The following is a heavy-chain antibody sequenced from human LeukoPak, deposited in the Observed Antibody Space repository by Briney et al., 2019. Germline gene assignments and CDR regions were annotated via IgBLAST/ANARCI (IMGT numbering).Heavy chain of an antibody. CDR3: ARTGWGAYGMDV. Sequence: GGSLRLSCVGSEFNVSSLYMSWVRQAPGRGLEWVSVIYGGGTTNYADSVRGRFTISRDTFENTVHLEMSDLRVDDTAVYYCARTGWGAYGMDVWGPGTTVTVSS. V-gene: IGHV3-53*01. CDR1: EFNVSSLY. D-gene: IGHD1-26*01. J-gene: IGHJ6*02. CDR2: IYGGGTT.